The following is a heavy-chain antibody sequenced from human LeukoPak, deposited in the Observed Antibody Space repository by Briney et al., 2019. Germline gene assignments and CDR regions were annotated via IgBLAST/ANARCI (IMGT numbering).Heavy chain of an antibody. J-gene: IGHJ4*02. V-gene: IGHV4-30-2*01. CDR1: GASISSGGYY. Sequence: SETLSLTCTVSGASISSGGYYWGWIRQPPGKGLECIGYIYHSGSTYYNPSLKSRVTISVDRSKNQFSLKLSSVTAADTAVYYCARGGEIPAAIYYWGQGTLVTVSS. CDR3: ARGGEIPAAIYY. CDR2: IYHSGST. D-gene: IGHD2-2*01.